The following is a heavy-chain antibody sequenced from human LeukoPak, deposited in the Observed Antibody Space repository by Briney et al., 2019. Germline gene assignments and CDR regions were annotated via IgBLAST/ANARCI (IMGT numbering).Heavy chain of an antibody. CDR2: ISYDGSNK. Sequence: GGSLRLSCAASGFTFSSYGMHWVRQAPGKGLEWVAVISYDGSNKYYADSVKGRFTISRDNSKNTLYLQMNSLRAEDTAVYYCAKDLGGAGSGPIDPWGQGTLVTVSS. D-gene: IGHD1-26*01. CDR1: GFTFSSYG. V-gene: IGHV3-30*18. J-gene: IGHJ5*02. CDR3: AKDLGGAGSGPIDP.